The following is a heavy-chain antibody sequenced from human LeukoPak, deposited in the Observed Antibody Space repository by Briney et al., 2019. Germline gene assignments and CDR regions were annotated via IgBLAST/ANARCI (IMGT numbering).Heavy chain of an antibody. CDR1: GYTFTSYG. J-gene: IGHJ5*02. CDR2: ISGYNGNP. Sequence: ASVKVSCKASGYTFTSYGISWVRQAPGQGLEWMGWISGYNGNPKYSQKVQGRVTMTTDTSTSIAYMELRSLRSDDTAVYYCARRGLTTEDTYCNSTGCYIASGNWFDPWGQGTLVTVSS. D-gene: IGHD2-2*02. CDR3: ARRGLTTEDTYCNSTGCYIASGNWFDP. V-gene: IGHV1-18*01.